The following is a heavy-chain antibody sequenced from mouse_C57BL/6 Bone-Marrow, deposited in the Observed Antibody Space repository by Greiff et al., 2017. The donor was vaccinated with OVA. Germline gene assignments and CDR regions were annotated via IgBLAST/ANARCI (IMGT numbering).Heavy chain of an antibody. CDR1: GYSFTGYY. D-gene: IGHD2-1*01. CDR2: INPSTGGT. Sequence: EVQLQHSGPELVKPGASVKISCKASGYSFTGYYMNWVKQSPEKSLEWIGEINPSTGGTTYNQKFKAKATLTVDKSSSTAYMQLKSLTSEDSAVYYCARRDLLCFDYWGQGTTLTVSS. V-gene: IGHV1-42*01. CDR3: ARRDLLCFDY. J-gene: IGHJ2*01.